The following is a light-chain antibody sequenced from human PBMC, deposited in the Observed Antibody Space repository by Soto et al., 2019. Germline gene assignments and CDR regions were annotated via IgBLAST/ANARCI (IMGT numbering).Light chain of an antibody. CDR2: EGS. CDR3: SSYAGNSYV. V-gene: IGLV2-23*01. CDR1: SSNVGAYNL. J-gene: IGLJ1*01. Sequence: QLVLAQPASVSGSPGQSITISCTGSSSNVGAYNLVSWYQQHPGKAPELMIYEGSKRPPGISSRFSGSKSGNTASLTISGLQAEDEADYYCSSYAGNSYVFGPGTKVTVL.